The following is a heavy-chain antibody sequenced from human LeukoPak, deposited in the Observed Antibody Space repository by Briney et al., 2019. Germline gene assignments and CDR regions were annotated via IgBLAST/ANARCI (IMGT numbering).Heavy chain of an antibody. CDR2: ISAYNGNT. V-gene: IGHV1-18*04. D-gene: IGHD3-10*01. J-gene: IGHJ4*02. Sequence: ASVKVSCKASGYTFITYYIHWVRQAPGQGLEWMGWISAYNGNTNYAQKLQGRVTMTTDTSTSTAYMELRSLRSDDTAVYYCARIGSNLNPIDYWGQGTLVTVSS. CDR1: GYTFITYY. CDR3: ARIGSNLNPIDY.